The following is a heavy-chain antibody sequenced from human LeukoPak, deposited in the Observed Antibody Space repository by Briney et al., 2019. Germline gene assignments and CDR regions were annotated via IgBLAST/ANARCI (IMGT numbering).Heavy chain of an antibody. D-gene: IGHD3-22*01. CDR2: ISGSAGST. J-gene: IGHJ5*02. CDR3: AKETYYYDSSDHYSWFDP. Sequence: GGSLRLSCAASGFTFSTYAMSWVRQAPGRGLEWVSSISGSAGSTFYADSVKGRFTISRDNSKNTLYLQVSSLRLEDTAVYYCAKETYYYDSSDHYSWFDPWGQGTLVTVSS. CDR1: GFTFSTYA. V-gene: IGHV3-23*01.